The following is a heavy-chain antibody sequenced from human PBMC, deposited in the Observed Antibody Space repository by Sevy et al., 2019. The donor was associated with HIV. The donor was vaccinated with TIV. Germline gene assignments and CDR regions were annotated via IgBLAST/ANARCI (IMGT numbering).Heavy chain of an antibody. Sequence: GGSLRLSCVASGFTFRSYWMNWLRQAPGKGLEWVANINQDGSGKFYLDSVKGRFTISRDNAKNSVFLQMDSLRAEDTAVYYCARSLDYWGQGSLVTVSS. CDR3: ARSLDY. CDR1: GFTFRSYW. CDR2: INQDGSGK. V-gene: IGHV3-7*01. J-gene: IGHJ4*02.